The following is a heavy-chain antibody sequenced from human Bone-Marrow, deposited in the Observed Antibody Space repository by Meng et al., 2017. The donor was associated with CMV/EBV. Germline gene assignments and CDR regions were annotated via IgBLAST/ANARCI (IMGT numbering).Heavy chain of an antibody. D-gene: IGHD1-7*01. Sequence: ASVKVSCKASGYTFTGYYMHWVRQAPGQGLEWMGWINPNSGGTNYAQKFQGRVTMTRDTSISTAYMELSSLRSEDTAVYYCASGGYNWNYEHYYYGIDVWGQGTAVTVSS. J-gene: IGHJ6*02. CDR1: GYTFTGYY. CDR3: ASGGYNWNYEHYYYGIDV. CDR2: INPNSGGT. V-gene: IGHV1-2*02.